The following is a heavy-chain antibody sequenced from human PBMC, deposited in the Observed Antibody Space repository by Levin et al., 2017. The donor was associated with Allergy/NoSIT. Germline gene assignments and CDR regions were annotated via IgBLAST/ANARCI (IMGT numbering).Heavy chain of an antibody. J-gene: IGHJ6*02. CDR2: INTGNGNT. Sequence: GESLKISCKASGYTFTNYPMHWVRQAPGQRLEWMGWINTGNGNTKYSQKFQGRVTITRDTSATTAYMELSSLTSEDTTVYYCARDVGYGDVWGQGTTVTVSS. CDR3: ARDVGYGDV. V-gene: IGHV1-3*04. CDR1: GYTFTNYP. D-gene: IGHD3-16*01.